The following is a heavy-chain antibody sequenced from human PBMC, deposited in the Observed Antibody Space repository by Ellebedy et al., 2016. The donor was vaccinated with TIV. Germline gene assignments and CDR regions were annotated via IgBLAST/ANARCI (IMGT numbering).Heavy chain of an antibody. D-gene: IGHD4-17*01. CDR1: GDSISSYY. Sequence: MPSETLSLTCPVSGDSISSYYWNWTRQPPGQGLEWTGYFYYSGSTNYNPSLTSRVTISVDTSKNQFSLKLSSVTAADTAVYFGARDNGAYGGYDYWGQGTLVTVSS. CDR2: FYYSGST. CDR3: ARDNGAYGGYDY. J-gene: IGHJ4*02. V-gene: IGHV4-59*01.